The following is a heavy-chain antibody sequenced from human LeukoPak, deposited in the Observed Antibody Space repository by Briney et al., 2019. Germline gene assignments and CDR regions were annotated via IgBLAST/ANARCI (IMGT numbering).Heavy chain of an antibody. CDR3: ARSYYGGYDSSGYYTGLLY. V-gene: IGHV1-18*01. D-gene: IGHD3-22*01. CDR2: ISAYNGNT. CDR1: GYTFTSYG. Sequence: ASVKVSCKASGYTFTSYGISWVRQAPGQGLEWMGWISAYNGNTNYAQKFQGRVTITADESTSTAYMELSSLRSEDTAVYYCARSYYGGYDSSGYYTGLLYWGQGTLVTVSS. J-gene: IGHJ4*02.